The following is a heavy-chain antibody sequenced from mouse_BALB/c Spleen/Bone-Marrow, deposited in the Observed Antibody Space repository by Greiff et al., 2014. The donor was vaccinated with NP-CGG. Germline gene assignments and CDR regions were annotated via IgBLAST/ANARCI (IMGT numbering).Heavy chain of an antibody. CDR2: IYPGNSDT. CDR1: GYTFTSYW. Sequence: VQLQQSGTVLARPGASVKTSCKASGYTFTSYWMHWVKQRPGQGLEWIGTIYPGNSDTTYNQKFKGKAKLTAVTSTSTAYMELSSLTNEDSAVYYCTTLARNYFDYWGQGTTLTVSS. J-gene: IGHJ2*01. D-gene: IGHD3-1*01. V-gene: IGHV1-5*01. CDR3: TTLARNYFDY.